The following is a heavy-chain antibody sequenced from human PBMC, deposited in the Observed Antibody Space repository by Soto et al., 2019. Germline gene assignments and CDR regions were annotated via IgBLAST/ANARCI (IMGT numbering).Heavy chain of an antibody. Sequence: QVQLVQSGAEVKKPGASVKVSCKTSGYTFTMYGISWVRQAPEQGLEWMGWISTYNGNTNSAQKFQGRVTMTTDTSTSTAYMELRRLRSADTAVYYCARSPSTNSWYYFDSRGQGTLVTVSS. CDR1: GYTFTMYG. D-gene: IGHD6-13*01. CDR2: ISTYNGNT. J-gene: IGHJ4*02. CDR3: ARSPSTNSWYYFDS. V-gene: IGHV1-18*01.